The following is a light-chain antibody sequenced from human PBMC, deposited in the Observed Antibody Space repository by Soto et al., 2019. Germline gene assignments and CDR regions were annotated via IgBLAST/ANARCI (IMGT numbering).Light chain of an antibody. CDR2: WAS. Sequence: DIVMTQSPDSLAVSLAERATINCKSNQSLLYTANNKNYLSRNQKKPGQPPKMLIYWASTRESGVPGRFTGSGSGSTFTLTIASLQAEDVAVYYCQQYDTFPRTFGQGIKVEIK. V-gene: IGKV4-1*01. J-gene: IGKJ1*01. CDR1: QSLLYTANNKNY. CDR3: QQYDTFPRT.